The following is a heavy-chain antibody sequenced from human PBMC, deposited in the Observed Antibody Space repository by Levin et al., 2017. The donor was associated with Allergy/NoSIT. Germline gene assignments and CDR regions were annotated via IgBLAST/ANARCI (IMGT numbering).Heavy chain of an antibody. D-gene: IGHD5-24*01. CDR2: IWDSGNT. Sequence: SETLSLTCTVSGGSISSGGSYWSWIRQHPGMGLEWIGYIWDSGNTLYNPSLESRLTMSIDTSKNQFSLKLSSVTAADTAVYFRAGRGWTWLQLRGFDFWGRGTLVTVSS. V-gene: IGHV4-31*03. J-gene: IGHJ4*02. CDR1: GGSISSGGSY. CDR3: AGRGWTWLQLRGFDF.